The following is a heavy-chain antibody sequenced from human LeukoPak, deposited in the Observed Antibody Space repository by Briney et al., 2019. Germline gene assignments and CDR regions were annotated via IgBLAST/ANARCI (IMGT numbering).Heavy chain of an antibody. J-gene: IGHJ4*02. Sequence: ASVKVSCKASGYTFTGYYIHWVRQAPGQGLEWMGWINPNSGGTNYAQKFQGRVTMTSDTSISTAYMDLSRLRIDDTAVYYCARDSTYYDILTGYSQGGVFDYWGQGTLVTVSS. CDR3: ARDSTYYDILTGYSQGGVFDY. CDR2: INPNSGGT. CDR1: GYTFTGYY. D-gene: IGHD3-9*01. V-gene: IGHV1-2*02.